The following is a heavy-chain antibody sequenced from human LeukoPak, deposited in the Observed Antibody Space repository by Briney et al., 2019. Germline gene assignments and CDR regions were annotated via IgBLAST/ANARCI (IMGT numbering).Heavy chain of an antibody. CDR1: GYSISSGYY. CDR2: IYHSGST. V-gene: IGHV4-38-2*02. D-gene: IGHD3-22*01. Sequence: SETLSLTCTVSGYSISSGYYWGWIRQPPGKGLEWIGSIYHSGSTYYNPSLKSRVTISVDTSKNQFSLKLSSVTAADTAVYYCARAGGPYYYDSSGYPSDYWGQGTLVTVSS. J-gene: IGHJ4*02. CDR3: ARAGGPYYYDSSGYPSDY.